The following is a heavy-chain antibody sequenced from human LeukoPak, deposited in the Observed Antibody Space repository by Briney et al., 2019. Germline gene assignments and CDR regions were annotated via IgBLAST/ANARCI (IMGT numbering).Heavy chain of an antibody. CDR2: IKQDGSEK. D-gene: IGHD1-26*01. Sequence: GGSLRLSCAASGFTFSSYWMSWVRQAPGKGLEWVANIKQDGSEKYYVDSVKGRFTISRDNARNSLYLQMNSLRAEDTAVYYCARAGLLYSGSYHFDYWGQGTLVTVSS. J-gene: IGHJ4*02. CDR3: ARAGLLYSGSYHFDY. CDR1: GFTFSSYW. V-gene: IGHV3-7*04.